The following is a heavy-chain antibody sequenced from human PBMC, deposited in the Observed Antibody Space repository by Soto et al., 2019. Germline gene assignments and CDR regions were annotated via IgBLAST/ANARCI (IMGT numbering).Heavy chain of an antibody. Sequence: SETLSLTCTVSGGSISSSSYYWGWIRQPPGKGLEWIGYIYYSGSANYNPSLKSRVTISVDTSKNQFSLKLSSVTAADTAVYYCARDGVAAGTRSYYGIDVWGQGITVTVS. D-gene: IGHD6-13*01. CDR3: ARDGVAAGTRSYYGIDV. CDR1: GGSISSSSYY. V-gene: IGHV4-61*01. CDR2: IYYSGSA. J-gene: IGHJ6*02.